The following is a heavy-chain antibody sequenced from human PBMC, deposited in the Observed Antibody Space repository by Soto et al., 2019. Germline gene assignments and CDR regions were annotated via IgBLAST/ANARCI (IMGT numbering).Heavy chain of an antibody. D-gene: IGHD3-16*02. CDR3: AKDLTSGMMITFGGVLGAFDI. V-gene: IGHV3-23*01. CDR1: GFTFSSYA. CDR2: ISGSGGST. Sequence: GGSLRLSCAASGFTFSSYAMSWVRQAPGKGLEWVSAISGSGGSTYYADSVKGRFTISRDNSKNTLYLQMNSLRAEDTAVYYCAKDLTSGMMITFGGVLGAFDIWGQGTMVTVSS. J-gene: IGHJ3*02.